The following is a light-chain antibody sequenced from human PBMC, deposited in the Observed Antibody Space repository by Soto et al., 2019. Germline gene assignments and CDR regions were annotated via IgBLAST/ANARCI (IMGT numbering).Light chain of an antibody. J-gene: IGKJ2*01. CDR1: QRVSSTY. CDR2: GAS. CDR3: QQYGSSPYT. Sequence: EIVLTQSPGTLSLSPGERATLSCSASQRVSSTYLAWYQQKPGQAPRLVIYGASSRATGIPDRFSGSGSGTDFALTISILEPEDFAVYYCQQYGSSPYTFGQGTKLAIQ. V-gene: IGKV3-20*01.